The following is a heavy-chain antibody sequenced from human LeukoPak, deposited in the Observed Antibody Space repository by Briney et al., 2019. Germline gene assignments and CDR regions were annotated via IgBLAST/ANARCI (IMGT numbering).Heavy chain of an antibody. CDR2: IYTSGST. D-gene: IGHD3-3*01. CDR1: GGSISSYY. V-gene: IGHV4-4*07. J-gene: IGHJ3*02. Sequence: PSETLSLTCTVSGGSISSYYWSWVRQPAGKGLEWIGRIYTSGSTNYNPSLKSRVTMSVDTSKNQFSLKLSSVTAADTAVYYCAREWVTIFGVANDAFDIWGQGTMVTVSS. CDR3: AREWVTIFGVANDAFDI.